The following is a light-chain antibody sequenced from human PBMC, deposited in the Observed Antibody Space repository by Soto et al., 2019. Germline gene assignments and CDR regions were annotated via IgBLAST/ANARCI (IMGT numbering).Light chain of an antibody. Sequence: DIQMTQSPSSLSASVGDRVTITCQASQDISNYLNWYQQKPGKAPKLLIYDASNLATGVPSRFSGSGSGTDFTITISSPQPEDIATYYCQQYDNPPLTFGGGPKVEIK. V-gene: IGKV1-33*01. CDR1: QDISNY. CDR3: QQYDNPPLT. J-gene: IGKJ4*01. CDR2: DAS.